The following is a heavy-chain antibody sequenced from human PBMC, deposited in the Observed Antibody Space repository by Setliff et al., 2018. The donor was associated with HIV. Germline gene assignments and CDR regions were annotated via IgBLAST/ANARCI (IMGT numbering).Heavy chain of an antibody. CDR2: INHRGRT. Sequence: SETLSLTCAVYGGSLSGYYWSWIRQAPGKGLEWIGEINHRGRTRYNPSLKSRVTISVETSKNQFSLRVNSVTAADTAVFYCARGGYSYGFGRHRAYFQYWGQGTQVTVSS. J-gene: IGHJ1*01. CDR3: ARGGYSYGFGRHRAYFQY. CDR1: GGSLSGYY. D-gene: IGHD5-18*01. V-gene: IGHV4-34*01.